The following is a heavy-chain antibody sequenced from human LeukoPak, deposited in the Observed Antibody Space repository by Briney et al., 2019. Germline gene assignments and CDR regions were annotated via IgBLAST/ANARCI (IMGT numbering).Heavy chain of an antibody. CDR3: ARGDYVWGSYRYNWFDP. D-gene: IGHD3-16*02. CDR2: ISGSGGST. Sequence: PGGSLRLSCAASGFTFSSYGMSWVRQAPGKGLEWVSAISGSGGSTYYADSVKGRFTISRDNSKNTLYLQMNSLRAEDTAVYYCARGDYVWGSYRYNWFDPWGQGTLVTVSS. CDR1: GFTFSSYG. V-gene: IGHV3-23*01. J-gene: IGHJ5*02.